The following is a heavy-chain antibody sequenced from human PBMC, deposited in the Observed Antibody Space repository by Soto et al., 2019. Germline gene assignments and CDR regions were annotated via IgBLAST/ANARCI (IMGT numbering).Heavy chain of an antibody. J-gene: IGHJ3*02. Sequence: GGSLRLSCAASGFTVSSNYMSWVRQAPGKGLEWVSVIYSGGSTYYADSVKGRFTISRDNSKNTLYLQMNSLRAEDTSVYYGARDDGFDAFDIWGQGTMVTVSS. V-gene: IGHV3-53*01. CDR1: GFTVSSNY. CDR2: IYSGGST. CDR3: ARDDGFDAFDI.